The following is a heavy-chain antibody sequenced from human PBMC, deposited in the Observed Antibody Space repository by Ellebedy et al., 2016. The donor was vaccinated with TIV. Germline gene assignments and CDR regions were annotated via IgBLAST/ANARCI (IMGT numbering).Heavy chain of an antibody. Sequence: MPSETLSLTCTVSSGSVNSGGYYWGWIRQPPGKGLQWIGYGYYSGRVNYNPSLKSRVTISVDTSKNQFSLHLRSVTAADTAVYYCAASESADSDYWGPGTLVTVSS. V-gene: IGHV4-61*08. D-gene: IGHD2-2*01. CDR2: GYYSGRV. J-gene: IGHJ4*02. CDR1: SGSVNSGGYY. CDR3: AASESADSDY.